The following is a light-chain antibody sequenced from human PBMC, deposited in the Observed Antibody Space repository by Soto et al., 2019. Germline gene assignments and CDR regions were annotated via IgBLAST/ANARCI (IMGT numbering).Light chain of an antibody. Sequence: QSALTQPASVSGSPGQSITISCTGTSSDVGSYNLVSWYQHHPGKAPKLMIYEGNKRPSGVSNRFSGSKSANTASLTISGLQTEDEADYYCCSYAGTNTFVFGTGTQLTVL. CDR3: CSYAGTNTFV. J-gene: IGLJ1*01. V-gene: IGLV2-23*01. CDR2: EGN. CDR1: SSDVGSYNL.